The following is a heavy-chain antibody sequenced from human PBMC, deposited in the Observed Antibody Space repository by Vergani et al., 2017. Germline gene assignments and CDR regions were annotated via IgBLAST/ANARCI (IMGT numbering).Heavy chain of an antibody. CDR3: AKFPSALRFLEWLFDY. J-gene: IGHJ4*02. CDR1: GFTFSSYG. D-gene: IGHD3-3*01. V-gene: IGHV3-33*06. Sequence: QVQLVESGGGVVQPGRSLRLSCAASGFTFSSYGMHWVRQAPGKGLEWVAVIWYDGSNKYYADSVKGRFTISRDNSKNTLYLQMNSLRAEDTAVYYCAKFPSALRFLEWLFDYWGQGTLVTVSS. CDR2: IWYDGSNK.